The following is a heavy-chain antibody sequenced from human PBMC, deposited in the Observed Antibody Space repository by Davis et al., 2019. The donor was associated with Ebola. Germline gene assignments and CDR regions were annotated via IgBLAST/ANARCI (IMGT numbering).Heavy chain of an antibody. J-gene: IGHJ6*02. D-gene: IGHD1-26*01. CDR1: GFTFSSYN. CDR2: ISSSSSYI. Sequence: GESLKISCAASGFTFSSYNMNWVRLAPGKGLEWVSFISSSSSYIYYADSVKGRFTISRDNAKSSLFLQMNSLRAEDTAVYYCAKCLGGSYYTAYYYYGMDVWGQGTTVTVS. V-gene: IGHV3-21*04. CDR3: AKCLGGSYYTAYYYYGMDV.